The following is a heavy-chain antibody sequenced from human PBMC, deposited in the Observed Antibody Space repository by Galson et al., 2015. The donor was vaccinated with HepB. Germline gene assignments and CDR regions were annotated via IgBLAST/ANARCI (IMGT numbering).Heavy chain of an antibody. D-gene: IGHD3-22*01. CDR2: IIPIFGTA. Sequence: SVKVSCKASGGTFSSYAISWVRQAPGQGLEWMGGIIPIFGTANYAQKFQGRVTITADESTSTAYMELSSLRSEDTAVYYCASQSRYYDSSGYYDSWGQGTLVTVSP. V-gene: IGHV1-69*13. CDR1: GGTFSSYA. CDR3: ASQSRYYDSSGYYDS. J-gene: IGHJ4*02.